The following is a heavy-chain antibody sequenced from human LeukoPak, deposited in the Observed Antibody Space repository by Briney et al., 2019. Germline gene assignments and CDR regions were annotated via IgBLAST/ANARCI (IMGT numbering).Heavy chain of an antibody. CDR3: ARDRTWFGELSEEYGWFDP. CDR2: TSPYNGKT. V-gene: IGHV1-18*01. Sequence: GASVKVSCKASGYTLTSYGISWVRQAPGQGLEWIGWTSPYNGKTKYAQKIQGRVSMTTDTSTTTAYMELRSLTSDDTAVYYCARDRTWFGELSEEYGWFDPWGQGTLVTVSS. J-gene: IGHJ5*02. CDR1: GYTLTSYG. D-gene: IGHD3-10*01.